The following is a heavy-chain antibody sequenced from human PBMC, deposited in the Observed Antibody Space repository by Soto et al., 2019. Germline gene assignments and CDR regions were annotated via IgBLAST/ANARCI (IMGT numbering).Heavy chain of an antibody. Sequence: VQLQESGPGLVKPSQTLSLTCTVSGGSISSGDYYWSWIRQPPGKGLEWIGYIYYSGSTYYNPSLKSRVTISVDTSKNQFSLKLSSVTAADTAVYYCAREPADYYYYYGMDVWGQGTTVTVSS. CDR3: AREPADYYYYYGMDV. J-gene: IGHJ6*02. V-gene: IGHV4-30-4*01. CDR1: GGSISSGDYY. CDR2: IYYSGST.